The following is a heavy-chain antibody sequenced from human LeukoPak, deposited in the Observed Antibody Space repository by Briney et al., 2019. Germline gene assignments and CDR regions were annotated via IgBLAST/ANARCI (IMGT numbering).Heavy chain of an antibody. J-gene: IGHJ4*02. V-gene: IGHV4-4*02. Sequence: PSETLSLTCGVSGGSISSTNWWSWVRQPPGQGLEWIGEVSLTGETNYNPSLNGRVTMSLDGSRNQLSLTLTSVTAADTAVYYCACGTYYYFDYWGQGTLVTVSS. CDR3: ACGTYYYFDY. D-gene: IGHD1-26*01. CDR1: GGSISSTNW. CDR2: VSLTGET.